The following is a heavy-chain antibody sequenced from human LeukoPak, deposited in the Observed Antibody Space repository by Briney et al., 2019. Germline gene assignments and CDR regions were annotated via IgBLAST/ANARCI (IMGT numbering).Heavy chain of an antibody. D-gene: IGHD6-13*01. CDR1: GFTFSSYG. V-gene: IGHV3-33*01. CDR3: ARDFGYSSSWAS. J-gene: IGHJ4*02. Sequence: HPGGSLRISCAASGFTFSSYGMHGVRQAPGKGLEWVAVIWYDGSNKYYAYSVKGRFTISRDNSKNTLYLQMNSLRAEDTAVYYCARDFGYSSSWASWGQGTLVTVSS. CDR2: IWYDGSNK.